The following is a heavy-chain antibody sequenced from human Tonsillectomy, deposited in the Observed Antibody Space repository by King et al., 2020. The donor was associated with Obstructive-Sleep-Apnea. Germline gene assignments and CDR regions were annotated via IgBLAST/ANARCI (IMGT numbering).Heavy chain of an antibody. V-gene: IGHV3-30*04. Sequence: VQLVESGGGLVQPGRSLRLSCAASGFSFSDYRMNLVRQAPGKGLEWVAVISYDGSDEYNADYVKGRFSISRDNSKNTLYLQMNNLRPEDTAVYYCARSERADYSDYRDDWFDPWGQGTLVTVSS. D-gene: IGHD4-11*01. CDR3: ARSERADYSDYRDDWFDP. CDR1: GFSFSDYR. CDR2: ISYDGSDE. J-gene: IGHJ5*02.